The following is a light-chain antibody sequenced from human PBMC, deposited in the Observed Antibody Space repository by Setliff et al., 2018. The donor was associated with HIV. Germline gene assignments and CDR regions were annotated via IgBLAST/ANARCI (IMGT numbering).Light chain of an antibody. Sequence: QSALAQPASVSGSPGQSITISCTGTSSDVGGYNYVSWYQQLPDKAPKLILYEVSVRPSGISHRFAGSKSDNTASLTISGLEAEDEGSYYCSSYTSSGAPSYVFGTGTKVTVL. CDR2: EVS. CDR3: SSYTSSGAPSYV. CDR1: SSDVGGYNY. V-gene: IGLV2-14*01. J-gene: IGLJ1*01.